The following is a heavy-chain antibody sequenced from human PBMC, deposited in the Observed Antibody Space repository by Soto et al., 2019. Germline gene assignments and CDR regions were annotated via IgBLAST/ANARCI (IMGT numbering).Heavy chain of an antibody. J-gene: IGHJ6*02. CDR3: ANACLGGGTCLPIWDYCGLDA. CDR1: GFTFSKYA. CDR2: ITSSGART. D-gene: IGHD2-15*01. Sequence: PGGSLRLSCAASGFTFSKYAMSWVRQAPGKGLEWVAGITSSGARTYYADSVKGRFTVSSDNSKNTLSLQMDSLSAADTAVYYCANACLGGGTCLPIWDYCGLDACGQGTTVTVSS. V-gene: IGHV3-23*01.